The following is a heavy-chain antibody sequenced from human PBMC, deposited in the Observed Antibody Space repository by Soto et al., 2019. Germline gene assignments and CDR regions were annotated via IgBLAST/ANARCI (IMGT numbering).Heavy chain of an antibody. J-gene: IGHJ3*02. CDR3: ARDRLNAFEI. CDR2: IYYSGST. Sequence: SETLSLTCTVSGGSISSYYWSWIRQPPGKGLEWIGYIYYSGSTNYNPSLKSRVTISVDTPQNQFSLKLSSVTAADTAVYYCARDRLNAFEICGQGTMVTVSS. CDR1: GGSISSYY. V-gene: IGHV4-59*01.